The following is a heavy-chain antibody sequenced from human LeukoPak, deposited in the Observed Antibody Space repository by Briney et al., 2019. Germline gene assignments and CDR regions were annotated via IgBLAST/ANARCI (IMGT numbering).Heavy chain of an antibody. D-gene: IGHD4-23*01. J-gene: IGHJ4*02. CDR2: ISGSGGST. CDR1: GFTFSSYA. Sequence: GGSLRLSCAASGFTFSSYAMGWVRQAPGKGLEGVSAISGSGGSTYYADSVKGRFTISRDNSKNTLYLQMNSLRAEDTALYHCASGGSGNGDFDYWGQGTLVTVSS. V-gene: IGHV3-23*01. CDR3: ASGGSGNGDFDY.